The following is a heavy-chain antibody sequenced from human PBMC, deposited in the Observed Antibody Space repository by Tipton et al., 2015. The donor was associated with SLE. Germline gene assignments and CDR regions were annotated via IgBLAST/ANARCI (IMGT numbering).Heavy chain of an antibody. CDR2: IWYDGSYK. D-gene: IGHD2-8*02. Sequence: RSLRLSCAASGFDFQEYGMHWVRHTPGKGLEWVAVIWYDGSYKYYANSVEGRFTISRDNSKNTVTLQMNNIRVDDTGVYFCAKGLCTGADCSSHHLAIDYWGQGTRVTVSS. V-gene: IGHV3-33*06. CDR1: GFDFQEYG. CDR3: AKGLCTGADCSSHHLAIDY. J-gene: IGHJ4*02.